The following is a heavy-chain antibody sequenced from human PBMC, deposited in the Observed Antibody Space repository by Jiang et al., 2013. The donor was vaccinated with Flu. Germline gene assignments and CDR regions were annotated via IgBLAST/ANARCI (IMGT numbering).Heavy chain of an antibody. CDR2: T. Sequence: TAYAASVKGRFTISRDDSKNTAYLQMNSLKTEDTAVYYCTSPDVRYFFGSFHMDVWGKGTTVTVSS. CDR3: TSPDVRYFFGSFHMDV. V-gene: IGHV3-73*01. J-gene: IGHJ6*03. D-gene: IGHD3-9*01.